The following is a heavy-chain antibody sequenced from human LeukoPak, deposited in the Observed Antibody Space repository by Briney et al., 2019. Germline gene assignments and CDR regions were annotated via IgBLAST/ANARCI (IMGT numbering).Heavy chain of an antibody. D-gene: IGHD5-12*01. J-gene: IGHJ4*02. Sequence: PGGSLRLSSAASGFTFSSYSMSWVRQAPGKGLEWVSYISSSSSTIYYADSVKGRFTISRDNAKNSLYLQMNSLRDEDTAVYYCVREDGSGYDYFDSGGQGTLVTVSS. V-gene: IGHV3-48*02. CDR3: VREDGSGYDYFDS. CDR2: ISSSSSTI. CDR1: GFTFSSYS.